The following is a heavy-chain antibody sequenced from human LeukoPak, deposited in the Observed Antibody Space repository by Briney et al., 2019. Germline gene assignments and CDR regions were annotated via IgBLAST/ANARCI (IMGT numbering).Heavy chain of an antibody. V-gene: IGHV3-23*01. J-gene: IGHJ4*02. D-gene: IGHD2-2*01. CDR2: ISGSGDNI. CDR1: GFTFSSYA. CDR3: AKSDCSYISCYVLDY. Sequence: GGSLRLSCAASGFTFSSYAMSWVRQAPGKGLEWVSAISGSGDNIYYADSVKGRFTISRDSSKKTLYRQMNILRAEDTAVYYCAKSDCSYISCYVLDYWGQGTQVTVSS.